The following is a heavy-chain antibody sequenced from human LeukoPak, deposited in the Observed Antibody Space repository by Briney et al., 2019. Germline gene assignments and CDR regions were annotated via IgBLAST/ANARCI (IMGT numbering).Heavy chain of an antibody. J-gene: IGHJ5*02. CDR2: IIPILGIA. Sequence: SVKVSCKASRGTFSSYAISWVRQAPGQGLEWMGRIIPILGIANYAQKFQGRVTITADKSTSTAYMELSSLRSEDTAVYYCAESMLSNGDWFDPWGQGTLVTVSS. D-gene: IGHD2-21*01. V-gene: IGHV1-69*04. CDR3: AESMLSNGDWFDP. CDR1: RGTFSSYA.